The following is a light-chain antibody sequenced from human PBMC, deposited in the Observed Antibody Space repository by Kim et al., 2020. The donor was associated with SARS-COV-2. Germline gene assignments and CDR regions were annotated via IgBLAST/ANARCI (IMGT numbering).Light chain of an antibody. CDR3: QHSSDWLT. CDR1: QSVSSY. J-gene: IGKJ4*01. V-gene: IGKV3-11*01. Sequence: EIVLTQSPATLSLSPGERATLSCRASQSVSSYLAWYQQKPGQAPRLLIYDASNRATGIPARFSGSGSGTDFTLTISSLEPEDFAVYYWQHSSDWLTFGGGTKVDIK. CDR2: DAS.